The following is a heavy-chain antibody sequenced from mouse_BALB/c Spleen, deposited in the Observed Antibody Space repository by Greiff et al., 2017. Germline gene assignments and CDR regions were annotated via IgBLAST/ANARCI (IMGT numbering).Heavy chain of an antibody. J-gene: IGHJ2*01. CDR3: ARGGELSYYYGPDY. CDR1: GYTFTSYW. D-gene: IGHD1-1*01. Sequence: VQLQQPGAELVKPGAPVKLSCKASGYTFTSYWMNWVKQRPGRGLEWIGRIDPSDSETHYNQKFKDKATLTVDKSSSTAYIQLSSLTSEDSAVYYCARGGELSYYYGPDYWGQGTTLTVSA. V-gene: IGHV1-69*02. CDR2: IDPSDSET.